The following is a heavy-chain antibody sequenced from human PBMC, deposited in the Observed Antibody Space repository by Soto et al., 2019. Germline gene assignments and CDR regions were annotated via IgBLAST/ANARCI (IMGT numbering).Heavy chain of an antibody. J-gene: IGHJ4*02. CDR1: GFTFSTYA. CDR2: ISSNGGST. D-gene: IGHD5-12*01. Sequence: EVQLVESGGGLVQPGGSLRLSCAASGFTFSTYAMHWVRQAPGKGLEYVSVISSNGGSTYYANSVKGRFTISRDNSKNTLYLQMGSLRAEDMAVYYGARGSNGYHFDYWAQGTLVTVSS. V-gene: IGHV3-64*01. CDR3: ARGSNGYHFDY.